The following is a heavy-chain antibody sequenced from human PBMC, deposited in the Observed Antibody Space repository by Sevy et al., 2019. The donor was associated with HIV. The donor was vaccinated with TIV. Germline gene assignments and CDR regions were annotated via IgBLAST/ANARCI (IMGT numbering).Heavy chain of an antibody. CDR1: GFTVSTYG. D-gene: IGHD5-18*01. CDR2: VWYDGSNK. CDR3: ARDPRGGTTMVYFDY. Sequence: GGSLRLSCAASGFTVSTYGMHWVRQAPGKGLEWVAVVWYDGSNKYYADSVKGRFTISRDNSKNTLYLQMNSRRAEDTAVYYCARDPRGGTTMVYFDYWGQGTLVTVSS. V-gene: IGHV3-33*01. J-gene: IGHJ4*02.